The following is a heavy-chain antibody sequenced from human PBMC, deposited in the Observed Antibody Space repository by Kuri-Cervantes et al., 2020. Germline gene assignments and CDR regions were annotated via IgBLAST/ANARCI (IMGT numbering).Heavy chain of an antibody. J-gene: IGHJ4*02. V-gene: IGHV4-61*05. Sequence: ESLKISCTVSGGSISSSSYYWGWIRQPPGKGLEWIGYIYYSGSTNYNPSLKSRVTISIDTSKNQFSLKLSSVTAADTAVYYCARVLLYYDILTGYYKSGYFDYWGQGTLVTVSS. CDR2: IYYSGST. CDR1: GGSISSSSYY. D-gene: IGHD3-9*01. CDR3: ARVLLYYDILTGYYKSGYFDY.